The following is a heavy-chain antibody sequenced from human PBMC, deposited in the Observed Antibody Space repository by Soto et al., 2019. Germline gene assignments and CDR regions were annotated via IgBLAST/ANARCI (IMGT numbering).Heavy chain of an antibody. D-gene: IGHD3-10*01. CDR2: IIPILGIA. CDR1: GGTFSSYT. V-gene: IGHV1-69*02. J-gene: IGHJ4*02. CDR3: ARVESYSYYFDY. Sequence: ASVKVSCKASGGTFSSYTISWVRQAPGQGLEWMGRIIPILGIANYAQKFQGRVTITADKSTSTAYMELSSLRSEDTAVYYCARVESYSYYFDYWGQGTLVTVSS.